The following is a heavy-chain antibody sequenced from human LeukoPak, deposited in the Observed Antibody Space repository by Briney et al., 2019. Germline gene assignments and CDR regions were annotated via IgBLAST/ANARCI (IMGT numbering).Heavy chain of an antibody. CDR1: GFTFSSYS. D-gene: IGHD3-9*01. J-gene: IGHJ5*02. CDR2: ISSSISTI. Sequence: GASLRLSCAASGFTFSSYSMNWVRQAPGKGLEWVSYISSSISTIYYADSVKGRFTISRDNAKNSLYLQMNSLRAEDTAVYYCARSASGYYQFDPWGQGTLVTVSS. V-gene: IGHV3-48*01. CDR3: ARSASGYYQFDP.